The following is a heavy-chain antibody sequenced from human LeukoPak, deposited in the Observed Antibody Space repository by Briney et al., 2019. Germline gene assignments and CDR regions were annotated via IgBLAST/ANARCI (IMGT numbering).Heavy chain of an antibody. J-gene: IGHJ5*02. CDR3: ARENYNWFDP. Sequence: PSETLSLTCTVSGGSISSYYWSWLRQPPGKGLEWIGYIYYSGSTNYNPSLKSRVTISVDTSKNQFSLKLSSVTAADTAVYYCARENYNWFDPWGQGTLVTVSS. V-gene: IGHV4-59*01. CDR2: IYYSGST. CDR1: GGSISSYY.